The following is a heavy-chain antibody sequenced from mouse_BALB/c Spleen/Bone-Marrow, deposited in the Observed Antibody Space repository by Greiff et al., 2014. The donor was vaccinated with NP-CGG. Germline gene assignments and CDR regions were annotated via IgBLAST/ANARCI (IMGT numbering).Heavy chain of an antibody. CDR1: GYTFTSYW. CDR2: IYPGDGDT. Sequence: VQLQQSGAELARPGASVKLSCKASGYTFTSYWMQWVKQRPGQGLEWIGAIYPGDGDTRYTQKFKGKTTLTADTSSSTTYMQLSSVASEYSGVYYCSREGDYWGQGTTLTVSS. V-gene: IGHV1-87*01. CDR3: SREGDY. J-gene: IGHJ2*01.